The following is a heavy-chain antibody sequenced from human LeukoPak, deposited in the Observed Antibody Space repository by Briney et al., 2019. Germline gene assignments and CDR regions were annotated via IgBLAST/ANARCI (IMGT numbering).Heavy chain of an antibody. D-gene: IGHD6-13*01. CDR1: GGAVRSGGYY. J-gene: IGHJ4*02. V-gene: IGHV4-61*08. CDR2: INHSGST. Sequence: SETLSLTCTVSGGAVRSGGYYWSWIRQPPGKGLEWIGEINHSGSTNYNPSLKSRVTISVDTSKNQFSLKLSSVTAADTAVYYCASPPVAAAGLGSWGQGTLVTVSS. CDR3: ASPPVAAAGLGS.